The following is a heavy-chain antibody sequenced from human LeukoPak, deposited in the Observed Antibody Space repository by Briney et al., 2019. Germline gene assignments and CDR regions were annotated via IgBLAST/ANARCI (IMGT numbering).Heavy chain of an antibody. D-gene: IGHD2-2*01. CDR2: IYPGDYNT. Sequence: GESLEISCQGSGYIFTNYWIGWVRELPGKGLEWMGVIYPGDYNTRYSQSFQGQVTHSADRAITTAYLQWSSLKASDTAMYYCARGPYCSSTSCYSPYYSYYMDVWGKGTTVTVS. V-gene: IGHV5-51*01. CDR1: GYIFTNYW. J-gene: IGHJ6*03. CDR3: ARGPYCSSTSCYSPYYSYYMDV.